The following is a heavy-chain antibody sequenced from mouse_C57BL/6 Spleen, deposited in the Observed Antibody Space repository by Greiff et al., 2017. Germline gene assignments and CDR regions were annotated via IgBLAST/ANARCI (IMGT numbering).Heavy chain of an antibody. CDR2: INPSSGYT. J-gene: IGHJ2*01. CDR3: ARGGDSSRDYFDY. Sequence: VQLVESGAELARPGASVKMSCKASGYTFTSYTMHWVKQRPGQGLEWIGYINPSSGYTKYNQKFKDKATLTADKSSSTAYMQLSSLTSEDSAVYYCARGGDSSRDYFDYWGQGTTLTVSS. CDR1: GYTFTSYT. D-gene: IGHD3-2*02. V-gene: IGHV1-4*01.